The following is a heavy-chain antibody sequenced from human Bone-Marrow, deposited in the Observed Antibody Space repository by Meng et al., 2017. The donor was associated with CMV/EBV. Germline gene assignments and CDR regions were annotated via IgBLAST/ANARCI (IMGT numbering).Heavy chain of an antibody. J-gene: IGHJ6*02. CDR2: INPSGGST. CDR1: GYTFTSYY. V-gene: IGHV1-46*01. CDR3: ARDTKDSYDLWSASSPEPDNGMDV. D-gene: IGHD3-3*01. Sequence: ASVKVSCKASGYTFTSYYMHWVRQAPGQGLEWMGIINPSGGSTSYEQKFQGRVTMTRDTSISTAYMELSSLRSDDTAVYFCARDTKDSYDLWSASSPEPDNGMDVWGQGTTVTVSS.